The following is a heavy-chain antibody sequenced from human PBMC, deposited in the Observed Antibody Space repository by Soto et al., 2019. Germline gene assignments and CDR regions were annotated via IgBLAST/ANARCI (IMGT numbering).Heavy chain of an antibody. D-gene: IGHD6-19*01. Sequence: QVQLVESGGGVVQPGRSPRLSCAASGFTFSSYAMHWVRQAPGKGLEWVAVISYDGSNKYYADSVKGRFTISRDNSKNTLYLQMNSLRAEDTAVYYCAREGGRYSSGWYLQCEVFDYWGQGTLVTVSS. CDR2: ISYDGSNK. V-gene: IGHV3-30-3*01. J-gene: IGHJ4*02. CDR3: AREGGRYSSGWYLQCEVFDY. CDR1: GFTFSSYA.